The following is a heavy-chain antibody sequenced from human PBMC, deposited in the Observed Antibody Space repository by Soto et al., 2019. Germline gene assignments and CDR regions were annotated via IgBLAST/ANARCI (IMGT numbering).Heavy chain of an antibody. J-gene: IGHJ4*02. V-gene: IGHV3-30*04. CDR2: ISNDGSNK. CDR3: ARAGGGYLDY. Sequence: QVQLVESGGGVVQPGRSLKLSCVASGFTLSNYALHWVRQAPGKGPEWMAFISNDGSNKLYADSLKGRFTISRDNSKNTLYLEMNSLRPEDTAVVYGARAGGGYLDYWGQGTLVTVSS. CDR1: GFTLSNYA. D-gene: IGHD3-22*01.